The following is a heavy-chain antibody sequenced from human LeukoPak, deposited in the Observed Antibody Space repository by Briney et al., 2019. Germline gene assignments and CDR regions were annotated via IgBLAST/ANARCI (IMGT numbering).Heavy chain of an antibody. Sequence: GGSLRLSCAASGFTFSTYGMHWVRQAPGKGLEWVAFMRNDGRNKYYADSVRGRFTISRDNSKNTLYLQMNSLRAEDTAVYYCAKANTGGGSNNLGYFHHWGQGTLVTVSS. CDR3: AKANTGGGSNNLGYFHH. CDR1: GFTFSTYG. J-gene: IGHJ1*01. V-gene: IGHV3-30*02. CDR2: MRNDGRNK. D-gene: IGHD3-16*01.